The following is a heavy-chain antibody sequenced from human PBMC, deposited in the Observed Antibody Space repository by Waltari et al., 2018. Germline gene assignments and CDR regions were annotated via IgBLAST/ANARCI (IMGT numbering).Heavy chain of an antibody. CDR3: ARGYYDSSGPRLIDY. Sequence: QVQLQESGPGLVKPSETLSLTCTVSGGSLSSYYWRWIPQPPGKGLEWIGYIYYSGSTNYNPSLKSRVTISVDTSKNQFSLKLSSVTAADTAVYYCARGYYDSSGPRLIDYWGQGTLVTVSS. J-gene: IGHJ4*02. V-gene: IGHV4-59*01. D-gene: IGHD3-22*01. CDR2: IYYSGST. CDR1: GGSLSSYY.